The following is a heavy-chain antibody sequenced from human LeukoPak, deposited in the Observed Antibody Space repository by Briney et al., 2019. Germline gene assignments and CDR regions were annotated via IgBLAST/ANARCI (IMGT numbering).Heavy chain of an antibody. CDR3: ARGRYYYDSSGYYYPPREFDY. J-gene: IGHJ4*02. D-gene: IGHD3-22*01. CDR1: GGSISSYY. CDR2: IYYSGST. Sequence: SETLSLTCTVSGGSISSYYWSWIRQPPGKGLEWIGYIYYSGSTNYNPSLKSRVTISGDASKNQFSLKLSSVTAADTAVYYCARGRYYYDSSGYYYPPREFDYWGQGTLVTVSS. V-gene: IGHV4-59*01.